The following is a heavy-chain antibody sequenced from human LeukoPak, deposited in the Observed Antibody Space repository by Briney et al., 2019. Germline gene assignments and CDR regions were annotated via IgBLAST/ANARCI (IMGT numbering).Heavy chain of an antibody. CDR1: GFTFRNYA. CDR3: ARDLEVAVALDY. J-gene: IGHJ4*02. CDR2: ISGSGGST. Sequence: GGSLRLSCAASGFTFRNYAMSWVRQTPGKGLEWVSAISGSGGSTYYADSVKGRFTISRDNAKNSLYLQMNSLRAEDTAVYYCARDLEVAVALDYWGQGTLVTVSS. D-gene: IGHD6-19*01. V-gene: IGHV3-23*01.